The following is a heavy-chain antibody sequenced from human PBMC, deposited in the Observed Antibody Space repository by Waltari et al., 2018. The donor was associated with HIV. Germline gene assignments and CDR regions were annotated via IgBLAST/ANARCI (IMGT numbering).Heavy chain of an antibody. CDR3: TRHRVAILLSSGRDGLDV. D-gene: IGHD3-10*01. CDR2: ISPRGVRI. CDR1: GVSLSDSY. J-gene: IGHJ6*02. V-gene: IGHV3-11*01. Sequence: QVQLVVSGGVLVQPGGSLRLSCADYGVSLSDSYIRWICQAPGRGLEWFSSISPRGVRIDYAESVSGRFTISRDNAADSLHLQMHSRRAEDTAVYYCTRHRVAILLSSGRDGLDVWGQGTTVTVSS.